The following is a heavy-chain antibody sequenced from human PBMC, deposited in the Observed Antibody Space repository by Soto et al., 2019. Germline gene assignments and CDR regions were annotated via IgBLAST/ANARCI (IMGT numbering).Heavy chain of an antibody. CDR3: ARDTGKYGVSPLEPGAYYYYGMDV. D-gene: IGHD2-8*02. CDR1: GFTFSSYG. J-gene: IGHJ6*02. V-gene: IGHV3-33*01. Sequence: PGGSLRLSCAASGFTFSSYGMHCVRQAPGRGLEWVAFIWYDVSNKYYADSVKGRFTISRDNSKNTLYLQMNSLRAEDTAVYYCARDTGKYGVSPLEPGAYYYYGMDVWGQGTTVTVSS. CDR2: IWYDVSNK.